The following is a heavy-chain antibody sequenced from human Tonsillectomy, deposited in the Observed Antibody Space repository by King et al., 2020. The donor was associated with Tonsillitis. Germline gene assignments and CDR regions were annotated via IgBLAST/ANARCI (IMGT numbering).Heavy chain of an antibody. CDR3: ANEGAETALGGYFDY. Sequence: QLVQSGGGVVQPGRSLRLSCAASGFTFINYGMHWVRQAPGKGLEWVAVISYDGSNKYYADFVKGRFTISRDNSKNTLYLQMNSLRTEDTAVYSCANEGAETALGGYFDYWGQGTLVTVSS. CDR1: GFTFINYG. V-gene: IGHV3-30*18. D-gene: IGHD2-21*02. CDR2: ISYDGSNK. J-gene: IGHJ4*02.